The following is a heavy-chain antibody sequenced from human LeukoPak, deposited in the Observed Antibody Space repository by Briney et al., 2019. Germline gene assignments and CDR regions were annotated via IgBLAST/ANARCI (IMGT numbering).Heavy chain of an antibody. Sequence: ASVRVSCKASGYTFTGYYMHWVRQAPGQGLEWMGRINPNSGGTNSAQKFQGRVTMTRDTSINTAYMELNRLRSDDTAVYYCARAIAAAGDFWGQGTLVTVSS. CDR1: GYTFTGYY. V-gene: IGHV1-2*06. CDR2: INPNSGGT. CDR3: ARAIAAAGDF. D-gene: IGHD6-13*01. J-gene: IGHJ4*02.